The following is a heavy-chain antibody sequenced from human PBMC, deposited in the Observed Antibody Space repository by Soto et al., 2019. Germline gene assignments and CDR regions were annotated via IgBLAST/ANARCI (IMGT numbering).Heavy chain of an antibody. CDR1: GYTFTSYA. D-gene: IGHD3-3*01. J-gene: IGHJ6*03. V-gene: IGHV1-3*01. CDR2: INAGNGNT. Sequence: ASVKVSCKASGYTFTSYAMHWVRQAPGQRLEWMGWINAGNGNTKYSQKFQGRVTVTSDTSASTAYMELSSLRSEDTAVYYCARGGAYYDLWCGYDTPGYYYLAGWGQGTTVPVAS. CDR3: ARGGAYYDLWCGYDTPGYYYLAG.